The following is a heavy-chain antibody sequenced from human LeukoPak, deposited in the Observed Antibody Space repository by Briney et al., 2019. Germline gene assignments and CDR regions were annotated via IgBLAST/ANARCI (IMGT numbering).Heavy chain of an antibody. D-gene: IGHD2-15*01. CDR1: GFALSGYS. Sequence: GGSLRLSCAASGFALSGYSIHWVRQAPGKGVEWVSFILSSSSTIYYADSVKGRFTISRDNAKNSLYLQMNSLRAEDTAIYYCASTFPYCGGGSCALGGQGTLVTVSS. J-gene: IGHJ4*02. CDR3: ASTFPYCGGGSCAL. V-gene: IGHV3-48*04. CDR2: ILSSSSTI.